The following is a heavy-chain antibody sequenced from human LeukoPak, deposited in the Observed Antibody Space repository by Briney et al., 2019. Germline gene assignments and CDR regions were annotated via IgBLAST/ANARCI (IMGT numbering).Heavy chain of an antibody. J-gene: IGHJ4*02. CDR3: ARHRVVITMIVVVTMGGFDY. CDR1: GGSFSGYY. Sequence: SETLSLTCAVYGGSFSGYYWSWIRQPPGKGLEWIGEINHSGSTNYNPSLKSRVTISVDTSKNQFSLKLSSVTAADTAVYYCARHRVVITMIVVVTMGGFDYWGQGTLVTVSS. V-gene: IGHV4-34*01. CDR2: INHSGST. D-gene: IGHD3-22*01.